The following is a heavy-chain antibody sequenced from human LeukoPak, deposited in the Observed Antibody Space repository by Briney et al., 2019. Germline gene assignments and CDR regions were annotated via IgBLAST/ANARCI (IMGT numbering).Heavy chain of an antibody. V-gene: IGHV1-3*01. CDR1: GYTFTCYA. D-gene: IGHD2-21*02. J-gene: IGHJ4*02. CDR3: ARGGALGGYCGGDCYHITFDY. Sequence: AAVNVSCMDSGYTFTCYAMHWVRQAPGQRLEWMGGINAGNGNTKYSQKFQGRVTITRDTSPSTAYMALSSLRSENTAVYYCARGGALGGYCGGDCYHITFDYWGEGTLVTVSS. CDR2: INAGNGNT.